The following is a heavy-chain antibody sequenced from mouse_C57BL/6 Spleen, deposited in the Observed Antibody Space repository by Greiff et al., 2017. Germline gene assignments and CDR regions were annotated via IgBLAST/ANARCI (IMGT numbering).Heavy chain of an antibody. J-gene: IGHJ2*01. CDR1: GYAFSSSW. V-gene: IGHV1-82*01. CDR3: ARVTTVVAKDFDY. CDR2: IYPGDGDT. Sequence: VQLQQSGPELVKPGASVKISCKASGYAFSSSWMNWVQQRPGKGLEWIGRIYPGDGDTNYNGKFKGKATLTADKSSSTAYMQLSSLTSEDSAVYFCARVTTVVAKDFDYWGQGTTLTVSS. D-gene: IGHD1-1*01.